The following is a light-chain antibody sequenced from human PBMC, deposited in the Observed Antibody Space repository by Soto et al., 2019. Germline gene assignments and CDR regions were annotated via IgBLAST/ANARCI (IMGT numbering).Light chain of an antibody. Sequence: QSALTQPPSASGSPGQSLTISCTGTSXDVGGYNYVSWYQQHPGKAPKLMIYEVSKRPSGVPDRFSGSKSGNTASLTVSGLQAEDEADYYCSSYAGSNDYVFGTGTKAPS. CDR3: SSYAGSNDYV. CDR1: SXDVGGYNY. J-gene: IGLJ1*01. V-gene: IGLV2-8*01. CDR2: EVS.